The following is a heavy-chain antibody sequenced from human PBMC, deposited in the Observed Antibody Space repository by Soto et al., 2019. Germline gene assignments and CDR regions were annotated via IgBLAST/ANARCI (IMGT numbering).Heavy chain of an antibody. CDR1: GGTFSSYA. CDR3: ARERSMTVTNLYYFDY. J-gene: IGHJ4*02. V-gene: IGHV1-69*13. D-gene: IGHD4-4*01. Sequence: SVKVSCKASGGTFSSYAISWVRQAPGQGLEWMGGIIPIFGTANYAQKFQGRVTITADESTSTAYMELSSLRSEDTAVYYCARERSMTVTNLYYFDYWGQGTLVTV. CDR2: IIPIFGTA.